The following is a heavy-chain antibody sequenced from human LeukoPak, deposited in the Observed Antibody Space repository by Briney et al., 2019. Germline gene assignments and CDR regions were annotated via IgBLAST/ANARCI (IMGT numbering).Heavy chain of an antibody. CDR1: GFTFDDYA. J-gene: IGHJ4*02. CDR2: ISWNSGSI. V-gene: IGHV3-9*01. D-gene: IGHD3-10*01. Sequence: GGSLRLSCAASGFTFDDYAMHWVRQAPGKGLEWVSGISWNSGSIGYADSVKGRFTISRDNAKNSLYLQVNSLRAEDTALYYCAEGGYYYGSGSYYPSPLFDYWGQGTLVTVSS. CDR3: AEGGYYYGSGSYYPSPLFDY.